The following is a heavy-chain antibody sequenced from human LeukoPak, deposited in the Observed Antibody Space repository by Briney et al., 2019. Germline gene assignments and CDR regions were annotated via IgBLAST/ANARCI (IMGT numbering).Heavy chain of an antibody. V-gene: IGHV1-69*04. Sequence: ASVKVSCKASGGTFSSYAISWVRQAPGQGLEWMGRIIPILGIANYAQKFQSRVTITADKSTSTAYMELSSLRSEDTAVYYCARDGNTNWFDPWGQGTLVTVSS. D-gene: IGHD1-7*01. J-gene: IGHJ5*02. CDR1: GGTFSSYA. CDR2: IIPILGIA. CDR3: ARDGNTNWFDP.